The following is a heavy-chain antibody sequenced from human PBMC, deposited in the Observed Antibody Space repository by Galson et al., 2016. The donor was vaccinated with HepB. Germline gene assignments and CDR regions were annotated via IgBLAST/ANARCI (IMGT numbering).Heavy chain of an antibody. CDR3: VRGPHRQVTDF. Sequence: TLSLTCSVSGDSISGTASYWSWVRQPAGRGLEWIGRIYASGSTTYNPSLQSRVTISVDTSKNHVYLHLISVSTADTALYFCVRGPHRQVTDFWGRGTLVTVSS. CDR1: GDSISGTASY. CDR2: IYASGST. J-gene: IGHJ4*02. V-gene: IGHV4-61*02.